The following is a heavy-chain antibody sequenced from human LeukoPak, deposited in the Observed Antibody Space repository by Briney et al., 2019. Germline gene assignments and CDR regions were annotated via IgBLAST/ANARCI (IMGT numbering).Heavy chain of an antibody. V-gene: IGHV3-23*01. J-gene: IGHJ4*02. CDR2: ISGSGGST. CDR1: GLTFSSYA. D-gene: IGHD2-21*02. CDR3: AKPVNIVVVTAITSFDY. Sequence: GGSLRLSCAASGLTFSSYAMSWVRQAPGKGLEWVSAISGSGGSTYYAHSVKGRFTISRDNSKNTLYLQMNSLRAEDTAVYYCAKPVNIVVVTAITSFDYWGQGTLVTVSS.